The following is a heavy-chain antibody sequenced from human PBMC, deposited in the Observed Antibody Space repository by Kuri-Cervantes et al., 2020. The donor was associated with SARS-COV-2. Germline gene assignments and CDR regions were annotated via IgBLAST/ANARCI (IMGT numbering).Heavy chain of an antibody. J-gene: IGHJ5*02. D-gene: IGHD4-17*01. CDR3: ARYGPSHWFDP. V-gene: IGHV4-59*08. Sequence: GSLRLSCTVSGGSISSYYWSWIRQPPGKGLEWIGYIYYSGSTNYNPSLKSRVTISVDTSKNQFSLKLSSVTAADTAVYYCARYGPSHWFDPWGKGTPVTVSS. CDR2: IYYSGST. CDR1: GGSISSYY.